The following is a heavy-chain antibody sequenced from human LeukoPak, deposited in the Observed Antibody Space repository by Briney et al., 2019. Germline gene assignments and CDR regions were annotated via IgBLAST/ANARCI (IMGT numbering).Heavy chain of an antibody. CDR2: IYYSGST. CDR3: ARVVVGYCSSTSCYDY. Sequence: SETLSLTCTVSGSSISSGDYYWSWIRQPPGKGLEWIGYIYYSGSTNYNPSLKSRVTISVDTSKNQFSLKLSSVTAADTAVYYCARVVVGYCSSTSCYDYWGQGTLVTVSS. V-gene: IGHV4-61*08. J-gene: IGHJ4*02. D-gene: IGHD2-2*01. CDR1: GSSISSGDYY.